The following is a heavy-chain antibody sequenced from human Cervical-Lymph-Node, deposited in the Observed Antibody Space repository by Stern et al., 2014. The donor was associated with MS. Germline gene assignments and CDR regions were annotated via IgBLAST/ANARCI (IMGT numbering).Heavy chain of an antibody. CDR3: ARRTLGAAGIHDCFDI. J-gene: IGHJ3*02. Sequence: QVTLRESGPTLVKPTQTLTLTCTFSGFSLTTSGVGVGWIRQPPGKALEWLALIYRDDDKRYSPSLKNILTVTMDSSKNQVVLTMTNMDPVDTATYYCARRTLGAAGIHDCFDIWGQGTMVTVSS. D-gene: IGHD2-21*01. V-gene: IGHV2-5*02. CDR2: IYRDDDK. CDR1: GFSLTTSGVG.